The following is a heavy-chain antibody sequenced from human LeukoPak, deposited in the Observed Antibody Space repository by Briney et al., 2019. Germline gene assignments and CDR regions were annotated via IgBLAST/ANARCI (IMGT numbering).Heavy chain of an antibody. D-gene: IGHD3-10*01. CDR1: GFTFGDYW. J-gene: IGHJ4*02. CDR2: IDTDGSSF. Sequence: PGGSLRLSCAASGFTFGDYWMHWVRRGPGRALVWVSRIDTDGSSFNYADSAKGRFTISRDNAKNSLYLQMNSLRAEDLAVYYCARDTFGPYDYWGQGTLVTVSS. CDR3: ARDTFGPYDY. V-gene: IGHV3-74*01.